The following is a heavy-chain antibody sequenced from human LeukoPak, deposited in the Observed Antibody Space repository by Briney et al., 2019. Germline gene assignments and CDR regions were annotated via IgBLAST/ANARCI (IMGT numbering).Heavy chain of an antibody. Sequence: PSETLSLTCAVPGYSISSGYYWGWIRQPPGKGLEWIGSIYHSGSTYYNPSLKSRVTISVDTSKNQFSLKLSSVTAADTAVYYCARLYSSSSDYFDYWGQGTLVTVSS. D-gene: IGHD6-6*01. J-gene: IGHJ4*02. V-gene: IGHV4-38-2*01. CDR3: ARLYSSSSDYFDY. CDR2: IYHSGST. CDR1: GYSISSGYY.